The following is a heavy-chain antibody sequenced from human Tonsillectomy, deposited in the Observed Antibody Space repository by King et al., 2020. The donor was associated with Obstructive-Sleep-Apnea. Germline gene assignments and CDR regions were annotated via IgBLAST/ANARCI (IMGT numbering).Heavy chain of an antibody. CDR1: GGSISSSSYY. V-gene: IGHV4-39*07. CDR3: ARPGDYDSSGYYYLERAEYFQH. Sequence: QLQESGPGLVKPSETLSLTCTVSGGSISSSSYYWGWIRQPPGKGLEWIGSIYYSGSTYYNPSLKSRVTISVDTSKNQFSLKLSSVTAADTAVYYCARPGDYDSSGYYYLERAEYFQHWGKGTLVTVSS. CDR2: IYYSGST. D-gene: IGHD3-22*01. J-gene: IGHJ1*01.